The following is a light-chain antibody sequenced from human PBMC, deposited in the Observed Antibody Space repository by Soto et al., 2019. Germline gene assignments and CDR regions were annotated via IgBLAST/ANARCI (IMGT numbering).Light chain of an antibody. CDR2: AAS. V-gene: IGKV1-9*01. Sequence: DIQLTQSPSFLSASAGDRVTITCRASQDISTYLSWFQQKPGKAPKLLIYAASTLQSGVPSRFSGGGSGTEFTLTINSLQPEDFATYYCQQLDSCPLTFAGGTRVEIK. CDR1: QDISTY. CDR3: QQLDSCPLT. J-gene: IGKJ4*01.